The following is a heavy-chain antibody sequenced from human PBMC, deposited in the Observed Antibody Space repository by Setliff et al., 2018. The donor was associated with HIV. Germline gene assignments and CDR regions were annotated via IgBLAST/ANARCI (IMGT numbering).Heavy chain of an antibody. D-gene: IGHD5-18*01. J-gene: IGHJ4*02. CDR1: GGSISSYY. V-gene: IGHV4-4*07. CDR3: AREGKTALVTKYFDY. CDR2: ISAAGTI. Sequence: PSETLSLTCTVSGGSISSYYWSWIRQPAGKRLEFIGPISAAGTINYNPSLRSRVTLSVDTSVNQFSLTVNSVTAADTAVYYCAREGKTALVTKYFDYWGQGTLVTVSS.